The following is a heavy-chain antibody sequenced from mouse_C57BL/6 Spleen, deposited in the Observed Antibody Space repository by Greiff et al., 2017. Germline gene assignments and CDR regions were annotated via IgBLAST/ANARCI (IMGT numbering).Heavy chain of an antibody. CDR1: GYTFTSYW. CDR3: AEGGNYPYYAMDY. CDR2: IDPNSGGT. Sequence: QVQLKQPGAELVKPGASVKLSCKASGYTFTSYWMHWVKQRPGRGLEWIGRIDPNSGGTKYNEKFKSKATLTVDKPSSTAYMQLSSLTSEDSAVYYCAEGGNYPYYAMDYWGQGTSVTVSS. J-gene: IGHJ4*01. V-gene: IGHV1-72*01. D-gene: IGHD2-1*01.